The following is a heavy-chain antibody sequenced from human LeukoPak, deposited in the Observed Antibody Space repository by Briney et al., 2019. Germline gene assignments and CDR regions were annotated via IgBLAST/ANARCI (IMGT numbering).Heavy chain of an antibody. Sequence: GRSLRLSCAASEFTFSSYGMHWVRQAPGKGLVWVSHINTDGSSTKCADSVKGRFTISRDNAKNTVYLQMNSLTAEDTAVYYCARVGYCSGGSCYGHDFWGQGTLVTVSS. J-gene: IGHJ4*02. D-gene: IGHD2-15*01. CDR2: INTDGSST. CDR3: ARVGYCSGGSCYGHDF. CDR1: EFTFSSYG. V-gene: IGHV3-74*01.